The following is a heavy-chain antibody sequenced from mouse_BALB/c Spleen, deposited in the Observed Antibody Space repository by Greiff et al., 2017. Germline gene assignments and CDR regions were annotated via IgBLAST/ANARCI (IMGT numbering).Heavy chain of an antibody. D-gene: IGHD3-3*01. J-gene: IGHJ3*01. CDR2: IYPSDSYT. Sequence: QVQLQQPGAELVRPGASVKLSCKASGYTFTSYWINWVKQRPGQGLESIGNIYPSDSYTNYNQKFKDKATLTVDKSSSTAYMQLSSPTSEDSAVYYCTRGGDGAYWGQGTLVTVSA. CDR3: TRGGDGAY. V-gene: IGHV1-69*02. CDR1: GYTFTSYW.